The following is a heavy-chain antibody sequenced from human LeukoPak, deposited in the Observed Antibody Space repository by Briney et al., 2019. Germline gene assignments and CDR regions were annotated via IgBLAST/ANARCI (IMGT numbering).Heavy chain of an antibody. CDR2: IIPIFGTA. Sequence: SVKVSCKASGGTFSSYAISWVRQAPGQGLEWMGGIIPIFGTANYAQKFQGRVTITADESTSTAYMELSSLRSKDTAVYYCARGGSPSIAAAGTVLQTFDYWGQGTLVTVSS. D-gene: IGHD6-13*01. CDR3: ARGGSPSIAAAGTVLQTFDY. J-gene: IGHJ4*02. CDR1: GGTFSSYA. V-gene: IGHV1-69*01.